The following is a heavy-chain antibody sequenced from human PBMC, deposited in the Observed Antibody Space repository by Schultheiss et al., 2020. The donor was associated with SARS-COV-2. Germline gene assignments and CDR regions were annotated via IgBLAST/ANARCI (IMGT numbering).Heavy chain of an antibody. Sequence: SVKVSCKVSGYTLTELSMHWVRQAPGKGLEWMGGFDPEDGETIYAQKFQGRVTMTEDTSTDTAYMELSSLRSEDTAVYYCARVYIVATITDYYYYMDVWGKGTTVTVSS. V-gene: IGHV1-24*01. CDR1: GYTLTELS. CDR2: FDPEDGET. D-gene: IGHD5-12*01. CDR3: ARVYIVATITDYYYYMDV. J-gene: IGHJ6*03.